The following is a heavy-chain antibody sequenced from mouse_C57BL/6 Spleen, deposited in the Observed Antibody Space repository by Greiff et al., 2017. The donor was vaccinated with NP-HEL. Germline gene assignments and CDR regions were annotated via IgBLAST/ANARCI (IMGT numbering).Heavy chain of an antibody. D-gene: IGHD1-1*01. J-gene: IGHJ2*01. Sequence: QVQLQQPGAELVRPGSSVKLSCKASGYTFTSYWMDWVKQRPGQGLEWIGNIYPSDSETHYNQKFKDKATLTVDKSSSTAYMQLSSLTSEDSAVYYCATRFYYYGSSSYYFDYWGQGTTLTVSS. CDR3: ATRFYYYGSSSYYFDY. CDR1: GYTFTSYW. CDR2: IYPSDSET. V-gene: IGHV1-61*01.